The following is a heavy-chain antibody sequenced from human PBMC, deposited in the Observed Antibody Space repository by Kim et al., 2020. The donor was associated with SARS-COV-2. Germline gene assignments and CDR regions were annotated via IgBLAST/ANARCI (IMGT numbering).Heavy chain of an antibody. CDR3: ARGPNYSPFDY. V-gene: IGHV3-11*06. Sequence: TNYADSGRGRFTIYSDNDKNSLFLQMNSMRARDTAVYYCARGPNYSPFDYWGQGTLVTVSS. CDR2: T. J-gene: IGHJ4*02. D-gene: IGHD4-4*01.